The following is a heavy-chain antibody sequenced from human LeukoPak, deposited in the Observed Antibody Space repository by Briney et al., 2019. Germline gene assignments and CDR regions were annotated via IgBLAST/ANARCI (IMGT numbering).Heavy chain of an antibody. J-gene: IGHJ5*02. CDR1: GYTFTGYY. CDR2: INPNSGGT. Sequence: ASVKVSCKASGYTFTGYYMHWVRQAPGQGLGWMGWINPNSGGTNYAQKFQGRVTMTRDTSISTAYMELSRLRSDDTAVYYCARETSDYYDSSGYYLNWFDPWGQGTLVTVSS. CDR3: ARETSDYYDSSGYYLNWFDP. V-gene: IGHV1-2*02. D-gene: IGHD3-22*01.